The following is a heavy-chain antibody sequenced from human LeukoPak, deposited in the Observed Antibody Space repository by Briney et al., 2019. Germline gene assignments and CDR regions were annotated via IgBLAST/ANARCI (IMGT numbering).Heavy chain of an antibody. J-gene: IGHJ3*02. V-gene: IGHV3-30*18. CDR2: ISYDGSNK. CDR3: AKGIAFDI. CDR1: GFTFSSYS. Sequence: GGSLRLSCAASGFTFSSYSMNWVRQAPGKGLEWVAVISYDGSNKYYADSVKGRFTISRDNSKNTLYLQMNSLRAEDTAVYYCAKGIAFDIWGQGTMVTVSS.